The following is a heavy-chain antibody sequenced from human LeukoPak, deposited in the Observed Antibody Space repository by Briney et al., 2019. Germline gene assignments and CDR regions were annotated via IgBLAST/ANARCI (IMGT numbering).Heavy chain of an antibody. V-gene: IGHV1-69*02. CDR1: GGTFSSYT. D-gene: IGHD2-2*01. CDR2: IIPILGIA. CDR3: ARGRVVVVPAARTGWFDP. Sequence: SVKVSCKASGGTFSSYTISWVRQAPGQGLEWMGRIIPILGIANYAQKFQGRVTITADKSTSTAYMELSSLRSEDTAVYYCARGRVVVVPAARTGWFDPWGQGTLVTVSS. J-gene: IGHJ5*02.